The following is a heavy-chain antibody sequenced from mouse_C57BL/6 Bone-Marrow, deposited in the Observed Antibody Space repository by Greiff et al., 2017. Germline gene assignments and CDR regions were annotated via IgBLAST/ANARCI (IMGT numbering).Heavy chain of an antibody. CDR3: ARSLRAMDY. V-gene: IGHV1-61*01. J-gene: IGHJ4*01. CDR2: IYPSDSET. Sequence: QVQLQQPGAELVRPGSSVKLSCKASGYTFTSYWMDWVKQRPGQGLEWIGNIYPSDSETHYNQKFKDKATLTVDKSSSTAYMQLSSLTSEDSAVYYCARSLRAMDYWGQGTSVTVSS. CDR1: GYTFTSYW.